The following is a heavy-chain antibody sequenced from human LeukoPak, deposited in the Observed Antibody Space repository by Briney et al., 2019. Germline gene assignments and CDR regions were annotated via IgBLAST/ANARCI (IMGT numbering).Heavy chain of an antibody. V-gene: IGHV1-69*04. D-gene: IGHD5-24*01. CDR1: GGTFSSYT. CDR2: IIPIPGIA. CDR3: ARDRTGRDGYNFPGY. J-gene: IGHJ4*02. Sequence: ASVKVSRKASGGTFSSYTISWVRQAPGQGLEWMGRIIPIPGIANYAQKFQGRVTITADKSTSTAYMELSSLRSEDTAVYYCARDRTGRDGYNFPGYWGQGTLVTVSS.